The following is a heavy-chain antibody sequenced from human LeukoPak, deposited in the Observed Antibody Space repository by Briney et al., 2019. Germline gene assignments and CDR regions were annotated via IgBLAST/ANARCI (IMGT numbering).Heavy chain of an antibody. V-gene: IGHV3-30*03. J-gene: IGHJ4*02. CDR2: ISYDGSNK. Sequence: GGSLRLSCAASGFTFSSYSMNWVRQAPGKGLEWVTVISYDGSNKYYADSVKGRFTISRDNSKNTLYLQMNSLRAEDTAVYYCARGWGVPAASFDYWGQGTLVTVSS. D-gene: IGHD2-2*01. CDR3: ARGWGVPAASFDY. CDR1: GFTFSSYS.